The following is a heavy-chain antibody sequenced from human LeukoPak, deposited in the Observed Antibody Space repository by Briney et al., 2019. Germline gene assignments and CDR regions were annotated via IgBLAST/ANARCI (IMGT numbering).Heavy chain of an antibody. V-gene: IGHV1-46*01. J-gene: IGHJ6*03. Sequence: ASVKVSCKASGYTFTSYYMHWVRQAPGQGLEWMGIINPSGGSTSYAQKFQGRVTMTRDMSTSTVYMELSSLRSEDTAVYYCARGADWNDYYYYMDVWGKGTTVTVSS. CDR2: INPSGGST. D-gene: IGHD1-1*01. CDR3: ARGADWNDYYYYMDV. CDR1: GYTFTSYY.